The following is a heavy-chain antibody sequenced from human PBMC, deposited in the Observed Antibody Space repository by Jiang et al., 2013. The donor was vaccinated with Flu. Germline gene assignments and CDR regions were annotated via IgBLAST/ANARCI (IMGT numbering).Heavy chain of an antibody. CDR1: GGTFSSYA. V-gene: IGHV1-69*04. J-gene: IGHJ6*02. Sequence: SGAEVKKPGSSVKVSCKASGGTFSSYAISWVRQAPGQGLEWMGRIIPILGIANYAQKFQGRVTITADKSTSTAYMELSSLRSEDTAVYYCAREIVTAPVYYYYGMDVWGQGTTVTVSS. CDR2: IIPILGIA. D-gene: IGHD2/OR15-2a*01. CDR3: AREIVTAPVYYYYGMDV.